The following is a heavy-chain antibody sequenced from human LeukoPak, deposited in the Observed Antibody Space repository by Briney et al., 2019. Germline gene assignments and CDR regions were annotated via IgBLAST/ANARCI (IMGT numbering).Heavy chain of an antibody. D-gene: IGHD1-7*01. V-gene: IGHV3-74*01. J-gene: IGHJ3*02. Sequence: PGGSLRLSCAASGFTFSGSYMHWVRQAPGKGLVWVSRVNTDGSTTTYADSVKGRFTISRDNANNTLYLQMNSLRAEDTAMYYCARDSLELQGGGAFDIWGQGTMVTVSS. CDR3: ARDSLELQGGGAFDI. CDR2: VNTDGSTT. CDR1: GFTFSGSY.